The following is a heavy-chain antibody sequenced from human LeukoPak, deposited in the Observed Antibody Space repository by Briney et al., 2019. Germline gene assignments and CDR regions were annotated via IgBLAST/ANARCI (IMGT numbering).Heavy chain of an antibody. CDR1: GFTFGGYW. Sequence: AGTLTLSCAASGFTFGGYWMHWVRQGPGMGLVWVSRINSDGSSISYADSVKGRFSISRDNAKNTLYLQMNSLRAEDTAVYYCTRGASGYGNFDYWGQGTLVTVSS. J-gene: IGHJ4*02. CDR3: TRGASGYGNFDY. D-gene: IGHD5-12*01. CDR2: INSDGSSI. V-gene: IGHV3-74*01.